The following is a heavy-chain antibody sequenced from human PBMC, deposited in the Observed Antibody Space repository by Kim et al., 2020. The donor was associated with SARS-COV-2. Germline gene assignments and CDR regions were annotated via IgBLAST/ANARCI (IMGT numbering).Heavy chain of an antibody. J-gene: IGHJ4*02. Sequence: GESLKISCKGSGYSFTSYWISWVRQMPGKGLEWMGRIDPSDSYTNYSPSFQGHVTISADKSISTAYLQWSSLKASDTAMYYCARPSGSGSYQGWGEFDYWGQGTLVTVSS. V-gene: IGHV5-10-1*01. D-gene: IGHD3-10*01. CDR1: GYSFTSYW. CDR3: ARPSGSGSYQGWGEFDY. CDR2: IDPSDSYT.